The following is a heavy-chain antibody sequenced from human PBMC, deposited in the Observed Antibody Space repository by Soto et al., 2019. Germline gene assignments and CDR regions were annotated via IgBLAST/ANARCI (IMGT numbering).Heavy chain of an antibody. CDR3: ARDLRSYGDGQPLRDY. V-gene: IGHV4-4*02. CDR1: GGSISSSNW. D-gene: IGHD4-17*01. Sequence: QVQLQESGPGLVKPSGTLSLTCAVSGGSISSSNWWSWVRQPPGKGLEWIGEIYHSGSTNYNPSLKRRVTISVDQSKNQFSLKLSSVTAADTAVYYCARDLRSYGDGQPLRDYWGQGTLVTVSS. J-gene: IGHJ4*02. CDR2: IYHSGST.